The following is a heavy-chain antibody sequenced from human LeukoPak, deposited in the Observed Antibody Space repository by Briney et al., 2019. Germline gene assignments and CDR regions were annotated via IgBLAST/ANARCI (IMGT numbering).Heavy chain of an antibody. J-gene: IGHJ5*02. V-gene: IGHV3-23*01. Sequence: GGSLRLSCAASGFTFSSYGMSWVRQAPGKGLEWVSAISGSGGFTYYADSVKGRFTISRDNSKNTLYLQMNSLRAEDTAVYYCARDPGGRFDPWGQGTLVTVSS. CDR2: ISGSGGFT. D-gene: IGHD3-10*01. CDR1: GFTFSSYG. CDR3: ARDPGGRFDP.